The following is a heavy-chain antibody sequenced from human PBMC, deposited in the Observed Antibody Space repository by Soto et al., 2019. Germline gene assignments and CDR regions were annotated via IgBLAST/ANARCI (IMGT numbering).Heavy chain of an antibody. J-gene: IGHJ4*02. CDR2: LYFSGST. CDR1: GGSISSDDYY. D-gene: IGHD6-19*01. V-gene: IGHV4-30-4*01. CDR3: ARVKCTVSGTRSALFDS. Sequence: QVQLQESGPGLVKPSQTLSLTCTVSGGSISSDDYYWTWIRQPPGKGLEWIGYLYFSGSTHYNPSLNNRFIISVDTSKNQFSLKVTSVTAADTAVYYCARVKCTVSGTRSALFDSWGQGHLVTVSA.